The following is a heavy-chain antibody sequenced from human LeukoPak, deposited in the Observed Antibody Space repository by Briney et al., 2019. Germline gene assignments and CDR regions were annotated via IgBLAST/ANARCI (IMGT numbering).Heavy chain of an antibody. CDR3: AREYGSGSYWFDY. D-gene: IGHD3-10*01. V-gene: IGHV1-18*01. J-gene: IGHJ4*02. CDR1: GGTFSSYA. Sequence: ASVKASCKASGGTFSSYAISWVRQAPGQGLEWMGWISAYNGNTNYAQKLQGRVTMTTDTSTSTAYMELRSLRSDDTAVYYCAREYGSGSYWFDYWGQGTLVTVSS. CDR2: ISAYNGNT.